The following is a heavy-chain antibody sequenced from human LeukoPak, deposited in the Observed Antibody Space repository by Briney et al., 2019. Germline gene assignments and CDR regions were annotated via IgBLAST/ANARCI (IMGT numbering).Heavy chain of an antibody. CDR2: IIPIFGTA. J-gene: IGHJ1*01. D-gene: IGHD3-10*01. CDR1: GGTFSGYA. CDR3: ARLGYDGSGSS. Sequence: GASVKVSCKASGGTFSGYAISWVRQAPGQGLEWMGGIIPIFGTANYAQKFQGRVTITADESTSTAYMELSSLRSEDTAVYYCARLGYDGSGSSWGQGTLVTVSS. V-gene: IGHV1-69*13.